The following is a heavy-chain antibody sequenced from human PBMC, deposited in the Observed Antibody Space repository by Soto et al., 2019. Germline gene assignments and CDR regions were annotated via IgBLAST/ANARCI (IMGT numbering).Heavy chain of an antibody. V-gene: IGHV1-18*04. D-gene: IGHD2-15*01. J-gene: IGHJ6*02. Sequence: ASVKVSCKASGYTFTSYGISWVRQAPGQGLEWMGWISAYNGNTNYAQKLQGRVTMTTDTSTSTAYMELRSLRSDDTAVYYCARNYCSGGSCYSSDYYYYGMDVWGQGTTVTVSS. CDR2: ISAYNGNT. CDR1: GYTFTSYG. CDR3: ARNYCSGGSCYSSDYYYYGMDV.